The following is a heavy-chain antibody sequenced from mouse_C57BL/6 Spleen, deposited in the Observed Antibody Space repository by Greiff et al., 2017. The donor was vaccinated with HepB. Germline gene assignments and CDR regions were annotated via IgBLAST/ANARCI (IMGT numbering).Heavy chain of an antibody. V-gene: IGHV1-80*01. CDR1: GYSFSSYW. J-gene: IGHJ3*01. Sequence: QVQLQQSGAELVKPGASVKISCKASGYSFSSYWMNWVKQRPGKGLEWIGQIYPGDGDTNYNGKFKGKATRTADKSSSTAYMQISSLTSEDAAVYFCASLLRFAYWGQGTLVTVSA. CDR3: ASLLRFAY. D-gene: IGHD2-1*01. CDR2: IYPGDGDT.